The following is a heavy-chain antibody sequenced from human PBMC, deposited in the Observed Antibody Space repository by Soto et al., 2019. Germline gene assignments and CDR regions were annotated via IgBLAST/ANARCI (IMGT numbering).Heavy chain of an antibody. CDR2: INPSGGST. D-gene: IGHD2-15*01. Sequence: AASVKVSCKASGYTFTSYYMHWVRQAPGQGLEWMGIINPSGGSTSYAQKFQGRVTMTRDTSTSTVYMELSSLRSEDTAVYYCACSAYCSGGSCYRYNWFDPWGQGTLVTVSS. V-gene: IGHV1-46*03. J-gene: IGHJ5*02. CDR1: GYTFTSYY. CDR3: ACSAYCSGGSCYRYNWFDP.